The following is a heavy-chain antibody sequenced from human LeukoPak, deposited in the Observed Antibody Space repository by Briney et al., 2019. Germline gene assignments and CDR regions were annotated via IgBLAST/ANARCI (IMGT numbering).Heavy chain of an antibody. CDR2: LTGSGGTT. D-gene: IGHD4-17*01. J-gene: IGHJ4*02. CDR3: AKGDTVTSNLDY. V-gene: IGHV3-23*01. Sequence: PGGSLRLSCAASGFTFSSFGMYWVRQTSGSGLEWVAGLTGSGGTTYHAASVEGRFTISRDNSKNTLYLQMNSLRAEDTAVYYCAKGDTVTSNLDYWGQGTLVTVSS. CDR1: GFTFSSFG.